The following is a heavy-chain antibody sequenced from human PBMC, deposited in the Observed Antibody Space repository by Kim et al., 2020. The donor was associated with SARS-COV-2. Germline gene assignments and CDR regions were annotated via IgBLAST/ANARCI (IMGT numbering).Heavy chain of an antibody. Sequence: GGSLRLSCAASGFTFSSYSMNWVRQAPGKGLEWVSSISSSSSYIYYADSVKGRFTISRDNAKNSLYLQMNSLRAEDTAVYYCARGSRVCGGDCFPLIGDAFDIWGQGTMVTVSS. V-gene: IGHV3-21*01. CDR2: ISSSSSYI. CDR1: GFTFSSYS. D-gene: IGHD2-21*02. J-gene: IGHJ3*02. CDR3: ARGSRVCGGDCFPLIGDAFDI.